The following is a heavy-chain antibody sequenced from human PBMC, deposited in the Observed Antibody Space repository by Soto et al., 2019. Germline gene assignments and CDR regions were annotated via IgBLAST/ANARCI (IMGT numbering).Heavy chain of an antibody. D-gene: IGHD3-22*01. Sequence: SVQVSCKASGGTFSSYAISWVRQAPGQGLEWMGGIIPIFGTANYAQKFQGRVTITADESTSTAYMELSSLRSEDTAVYYCARDIGRYYDSSGYFGAFDIWGQGTMVT. CDR3: ARDIGRYYDSSGYFGAFDI. J-gene: IGHJ3*02. CDR2: IIPIFGTA. V-gene: IGHV1-69*13. CDR1: GGTFSSYA.